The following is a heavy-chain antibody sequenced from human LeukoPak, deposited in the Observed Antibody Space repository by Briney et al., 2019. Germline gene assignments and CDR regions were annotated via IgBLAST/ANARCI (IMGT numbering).Heavy chain of an antibody. CDR1: GYTFTSYA. V-gene: IGHV1-18*01. CDR2: ISVYDGKT. J-gene: IGHJ5*02. D-gene: IGHD2-21*02. CDR3: ARDGPSRCGGDCYSVS. Sequence: EASVKVSCKASGYTFTSYAMNWVRQAPGQGLEWMGWISVYDGKTNFAQKFQDRVTMTTDTSTTTVYMEIKSLRSDDTAVYYCARDGPSRCGGDCYSVSWGQGTLVTVSS.